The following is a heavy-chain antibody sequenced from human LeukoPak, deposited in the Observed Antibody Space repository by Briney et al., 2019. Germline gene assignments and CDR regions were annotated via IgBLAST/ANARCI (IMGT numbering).Heavy chain of an antibody. D-gene: IGHD2-2*01. CDR1: GFTFDDYG. J-gene: IGHJ4*02. V-gene: IGHV3-20*04. CDR2: INWNGGST. CDR3: ARSEERYCSSTSCHLIDY. Sequence: GGSLRLSCAASGFTFDDYGMSWVRQAPGKGLEWVSGINWNGGSTGYADSVKGRFTISRDNAKNSLYLQMNSLRAEDTASYYCARSEERYCSSTSCHLIDYWGQGTLVTVSS.